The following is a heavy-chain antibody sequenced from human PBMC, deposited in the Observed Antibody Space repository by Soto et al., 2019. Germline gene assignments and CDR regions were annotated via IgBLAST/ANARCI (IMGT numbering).Heavy chain of an antibody. CDR3: AKRPLAARHTDY. V-gene: IGHV3-23*01. CDR2: ISGSGDNT. CDR1: GFTFSNYA. D-gene: IGHD6-6*01. J-gene: IGHJ4*02. Sequence: EVQLLESGGGLVQPGGSLRLSCAASGFTFSNYAMTWVRQAPGKGLEWVSTISGSGDNTYYADSVGGRFTISRDNSKNTLYLQMNSLRADGTAVYYCAKRPLAARHTDYWGQGTLVTVSS.